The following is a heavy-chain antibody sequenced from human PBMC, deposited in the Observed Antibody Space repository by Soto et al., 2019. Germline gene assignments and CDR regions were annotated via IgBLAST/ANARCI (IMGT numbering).Heavy chain of an antibody. CDR3: ERDKAHCTNGICYMVFVY. J-gene: IGHJ4*02. Sequence: QVQLVQSGPEVKKPGASVKVSCKASGYTFTSYGINWVRQAPGQGLEWMGWISANNGHTNYPETVHGRVTMTTDTATSTAYMELRSLRSDDTAVYYCERDKAHCTNGICYMVFVYRGQVTLVSVSS. CDR2: ISANNGHT. D-gene: IGHD2-8*01. V-gene: IGHV1-18*04. CDR1: GYTFTSYG.